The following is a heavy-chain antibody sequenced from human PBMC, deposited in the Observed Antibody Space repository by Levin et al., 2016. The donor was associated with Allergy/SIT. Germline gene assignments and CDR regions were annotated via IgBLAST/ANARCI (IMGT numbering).Heavy chain of an antibody. D-gene: IGHD4-17*01. Sequence: SETLSLTCTVSGGSMSSGSYYWGWIRQPAGKGLEWVGHISNSGSTSYNPSLESRVTISAATSKNEFSLKVTSVTAADTAVYYCAAIYGDSAIWGRGTLVTVSS. CDR1: GGSMSSGSYY. J-gene: IGHJ4*02. CDR2: ISNSGST. CDR3: AAIYGDSAI. V-gene: IGHV4-61*09.